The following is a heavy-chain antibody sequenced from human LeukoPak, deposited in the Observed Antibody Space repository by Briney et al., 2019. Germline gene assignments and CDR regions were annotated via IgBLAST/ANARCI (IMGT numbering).Heavy chain of an antibody. CDR2: IKQDGSEE. V-gene: IGHV3-7*01. Sequence: GGSLRLSCAASGFTFTTYWMMWVRQAPGKGLEWVAKIKQDGSEEYYVDSVRGRFTISRDNAKNSVYLQMNSLRAEDTAVYYCTTRNNGCPYHWGQGTLVTVSS. J-gene: IGHJ4*02. D-gene: IGHD5-24*01. CDR1: GFTFTTYW. CDR3: TTRNNGCPYH.